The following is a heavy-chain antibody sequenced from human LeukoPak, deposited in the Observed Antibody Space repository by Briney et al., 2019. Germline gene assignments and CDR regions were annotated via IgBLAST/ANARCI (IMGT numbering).Heavy chain of an antibody. V-gene: IGHV4-59*06. D-gene: IGHD3-10*01. CDR3: ARGDPLGDY. CDR1: GGSISSYY. J-gene: IGHJ4*02. Sequence: SETLSLTCTVSGGSISSYYWSWIRQPPGKGLEFIGYIYYSGSTYYNPSLKSRVTISRDTSKNQFSLKLSSVTAADTAVYYCARGDPLGDYWGQGTLVTVSS. CDR2: IYYSGST.